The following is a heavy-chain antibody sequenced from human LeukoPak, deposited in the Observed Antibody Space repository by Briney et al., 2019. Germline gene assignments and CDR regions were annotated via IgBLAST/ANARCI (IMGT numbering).Heavy chain of an antibody. V-gene: IGHV3-23*01. D-gene: IGHD3-10*01. CDR3: AKGGSMVRGLYYFDY. Sequence: PGGSLRLSCAASGFTFSSYAMSWVRQAPGKGPEWVSAISGSGGSTYYADSVKGRFTISRDNSKNTLYLQMNSLRAEDTAVYYRAKGGSMVRGLYYFDYWGQGTLVTVSS. CDR1: GFTFSSYA. J-gene: IGHJ4*02. CDR2: ISGSGGST.